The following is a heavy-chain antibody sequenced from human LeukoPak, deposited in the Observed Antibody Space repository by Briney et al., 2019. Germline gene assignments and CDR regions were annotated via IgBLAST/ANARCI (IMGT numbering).Heavy chain of an antibody. J-gene: IGHJ3*02. CDR2: IKEDGSEK. CDR3: ARDVNRGVFDM. Sequence: PGGSLRISCEGSGFAFDKYWISRVRQAPGKGLEWVANIKEDGSEKEFLDSVKGRFTISRDNSKKSVYLQMNSLRAEDTAVYYCARDVNRGVFDMWGQGTRVTVSS. V-gene: IGHV3-7*03. CDR1: GFAFDKYW.